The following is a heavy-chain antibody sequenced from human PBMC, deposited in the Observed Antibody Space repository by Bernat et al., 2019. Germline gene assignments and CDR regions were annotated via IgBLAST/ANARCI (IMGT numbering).Heavy chain of an antibody. V-gene: IGHV3-23*04. CDR2: ISGSGGST. J-gene: IGHJ4*02. Sequence: EVQLVESGGGLVQPGGSLRLSCAASGFTFSSYAMSWVRQAPGKGLEWVSAISGSGGSTYYADPVKGRFTISRDNSKNTLYLQMNSLRAEDTAVYYCAKDLSVVVVAAFYFDYWGQGTLVTVSS. CDR3: AKDLSVVVVAAFYFDY. CDR1: GFTFSSYA. D-gene: IGHD2-15*01.